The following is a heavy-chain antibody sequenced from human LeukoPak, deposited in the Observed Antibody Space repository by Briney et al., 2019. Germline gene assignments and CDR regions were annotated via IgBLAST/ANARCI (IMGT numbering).Heavy chain of an antibody. CDR1: GGSFSGYY. V-gene: IGHV4-34*01. CDR3: ARGRGYSNLYFDY. CDR2: INHSGST. Sequence: SETLSLTCAVYGGSFSGYYWSWIRQPPGKGLEWIGEINHSGSTNYNPSLKSRVTISVDTSKNQFPLKLSSVTAADTAVNYCARGRGYSNLYFDYWGQGTLVTVSS. J-gene: IGHJ4*02. D-gene: IGHD4-11*01.